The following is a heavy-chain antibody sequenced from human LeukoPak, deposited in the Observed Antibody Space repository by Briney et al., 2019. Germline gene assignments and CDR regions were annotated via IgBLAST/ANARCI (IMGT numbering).Heavy chain of an antibody. D-gene: IGHD2-8*01. J-gene: IGHJ6*02. V-gene: IGHV3-64D*06. CDR3: AKAAAGWSLDV. CDR1: GFTFSNCA. Sequence: PGGSLRLSCSASGFTFSNCAMHWVRQAPGKGPEYVSVISSYGDKTYYADSVKGRFTISRDNSKNTVSLQMSSLRAEDTAVYYCAKAAAGWSLDVWGQGTSVTVSS. CDR2: ISSYGDKT.